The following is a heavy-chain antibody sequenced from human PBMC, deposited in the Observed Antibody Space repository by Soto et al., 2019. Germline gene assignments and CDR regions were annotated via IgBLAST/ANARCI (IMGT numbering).Heavy chain of an antibody. V-gene: IGHV4-39*01. CDR1: GGSITSSSYY. CDR3: ARHNYGSGSTYFDY. CDR2: IYYSGST. D-gene: IGHD3-10*01. Sequence: SETLSLTCTVSGGSITSSSYYWGWIRRPPEKGLEWIGSIYYSGSTNYNPSLKSRVTISVDTSKNQFSLKLNSMTAADTAVYYCARHNYGSGSTYFDYWGQGTLVTVSS. J-gene: IGHJ4*02.